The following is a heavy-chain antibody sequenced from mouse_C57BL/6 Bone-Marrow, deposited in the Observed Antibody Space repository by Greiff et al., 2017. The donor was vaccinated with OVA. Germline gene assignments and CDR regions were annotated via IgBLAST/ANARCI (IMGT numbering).Heavy chain of an antibody. V-gene: IGHV1-81*01. D-gene: IGHD3-3*01. J-gene: IGHJ3*01. CDR1: GYTFTSYG. CDR3: AREGTRGGWFAY. Sequence: QVQLKQSGAELARPGASVKLSCKASGYTFTSYGISWVKQRTGQGLEWIGEIYPRSGNTYYNEKFKGKATLTADKSSSTAYMELRSLTSEDSAVYFCAREGTRGGWFAYWGQGTLVTVSA. CDR2: IYPRSGNT.